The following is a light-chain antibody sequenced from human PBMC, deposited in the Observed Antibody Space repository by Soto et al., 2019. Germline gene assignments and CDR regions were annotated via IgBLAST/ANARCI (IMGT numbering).Light chain of an antibody. V-gene: IGLV2-23*02. Sequence: QAVLTQPASVSGSPGQSITISCTGTSSDVGNYQLVSWYQHHPGKAPKLMIYEVTKRPSGVSNRFSGSKSGNTASLTISGLQAEDEADHYCCSYAGSITYVVFGGGTKLTVL. CDR1: SSDVGNYQL. CDR3: CSYAGSITYVV. J-gene: IGLJ2*01. CDR2: EVT.